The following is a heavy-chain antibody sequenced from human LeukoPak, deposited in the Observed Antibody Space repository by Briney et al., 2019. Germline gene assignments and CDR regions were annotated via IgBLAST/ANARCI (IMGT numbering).Heavy chain of an antibody. CDR2: IYTSGST. V-gene: IGHV4-4*07. D-gene: IGHD3-22*01. Sequence: PSETLSLTCTVSGGSISSYYWSWIRQPAGKGLEWIGRIYTSGSTNYNPSLKSRVTMSVDTSKNQFSLKLSSVTAADTAVYYCATPGPYYYDSSGYYRWGQGTLVTVSS. CDR3: ATPGPYYYDSSGYYR. CDR1: GGSISSYY. J-gene: IGHJ4*02.